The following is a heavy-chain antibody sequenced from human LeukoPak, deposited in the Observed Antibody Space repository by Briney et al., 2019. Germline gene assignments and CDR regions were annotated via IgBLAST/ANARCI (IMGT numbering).Heavy chain of an antibody. V-gene: IGHV1-69*04. CDR3: ARDLRRVATSFDY. D-gene: IGHD5-12*01. CDR2: IIPILGIA. CDR1: GGTFSSYA. J-gene: IGHJ4*02. Sequence: GASVKVSCKASGGTFSSYAISWVRQAPGQGLEWMGRIIPILGIANYAQKFQGRVTITADKSTSTAYMELSSLRSEDTAVYYCARDLRRVATSFDYWGQGTLVTVSS.